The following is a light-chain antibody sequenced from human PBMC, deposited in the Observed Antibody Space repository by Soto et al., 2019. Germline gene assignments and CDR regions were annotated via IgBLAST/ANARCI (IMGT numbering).Light chain of an antibody. V-gene: IGKV1-39*01. Sequence: DIQMTQSPSSLSASVGDRVTITCRSSQSVSKYLNWYQQKAGKAPKLLIYAASTLQSEVPSRFIGSGSGTDFTLTIRSLQPEDFAIYHCPQGYKSPPLTFGEGTKVQL. CDR3: PQGYKSPPLT. CDR2: AAS. CDR1: QSVSKY. J-gene: IGKJ4*01.